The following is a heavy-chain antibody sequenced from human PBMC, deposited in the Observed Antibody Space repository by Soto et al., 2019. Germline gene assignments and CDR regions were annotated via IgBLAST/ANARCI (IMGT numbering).Heavy chain of an antibody. Sequence: GGSLRLSCAASGFTVSSNYMSWVRQAPGKGLEWVSVIYSGGSTYYADSVKGRFTISRDNSKNTLYLQMNSLRAEDTAVYYCARADNSSGWVGAYYFDYWGQGTLVTVSS. CDR1: GFTVSSNY. CDR2: IYSGGST. CDR3: ARADNSSGWVGAYYFDY. V-gene: IGHV3-53*01. J-gene: IGHJ4*02. D-gene: IGHD6-19*01.